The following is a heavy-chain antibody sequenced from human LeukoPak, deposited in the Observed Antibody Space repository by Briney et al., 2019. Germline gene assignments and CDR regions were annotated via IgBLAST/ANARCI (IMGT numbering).Heavy chain of an antibody. CDR3: ARGSASGNYYHY. J-gene: IGHJ4*02. D-gene: IGHD3-10*01. Sequence: AASVKVSCKASGYTLIGYYMHWVRLAPGQGLEWMGWVIPNSGATIYAQKFQGRVTMTRDTSIATAYMELSSLTSDDTALYYCARGSASGNYYHYWGQGTLVTVSS. CDR1: GYTLIGYY. V-gene: IGHV1-2*02. CDR2: VIPNSGAT.